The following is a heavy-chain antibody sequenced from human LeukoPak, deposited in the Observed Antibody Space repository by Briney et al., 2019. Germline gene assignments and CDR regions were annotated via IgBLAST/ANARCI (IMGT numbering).Heavy chain of an antibody. D-gene: IGHD6-13*01. CDR2: MSPKSGNT. CDR3: ARALDSSSWYPPPYYYYGMDF. V-gene: IGHV1-8*01. J-gene: IGHJ6*02. Sequence: ASVTVSCKASGYTFTSYDINWVRQAAGQGLEWMGWMSPKSGNTGYAHKFHLRVTITTNTSIITAYMELSSLRSEDTAVYYCARALDSSSWYPPPYYYYGMDFWRQGTTVTV. CDR1: GYTFTSYD.